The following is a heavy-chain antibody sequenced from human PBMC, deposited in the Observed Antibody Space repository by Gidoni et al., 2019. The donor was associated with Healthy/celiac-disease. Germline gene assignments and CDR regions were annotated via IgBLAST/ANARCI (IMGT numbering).Heavy chain of an antibody. CDR3: ARDHGITIFGVVSRYYYGMDV. Sequence: QVQLVASGGGVVQPGRSLRLSCAASGFTFSSSAMHWGRQAPGKGLEWGAVISYDGSNKYYADSVKGRFTISRDKSKNTLYLQMNSLRAEDTAVYYCARDHGITIFGVVSRYYYGMDVWGQGTTVTVSS. D-gene: IGHD3-3*01. CDR2: ISYDGSNK. V-gene: IGHV3-30-3*01. J-gene: IGHJ6*02. CDR1: GFTFSSSA.